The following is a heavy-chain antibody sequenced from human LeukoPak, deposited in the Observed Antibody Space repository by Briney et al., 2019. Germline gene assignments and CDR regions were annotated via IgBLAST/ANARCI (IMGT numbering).Heavy chain of an antibody. CDR3: ARDQGGAYGYGWFDP. J-gene: IGHJ5*02. Sequence: ASVKVSCKASGYTFTGYYMHWVRQAPGQGLEWMGWINPNSGGTNYAQKFQGRVTMTRDTSISTAYMELSRLRSDDTAVYYCARDQGGAYGYGWFDPWGQGTLVTVSS. CDR1: GYTFTGYY. V-gene: IGHV1-2*02. D-gene: IGHD5-18*01. CDR2: INPNSGGT.